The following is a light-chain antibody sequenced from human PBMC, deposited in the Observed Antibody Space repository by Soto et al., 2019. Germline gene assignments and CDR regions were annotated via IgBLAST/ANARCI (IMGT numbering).Light chain of an antibody. CDR3: CSYAGSSTPYV. CDR2: EVS. V-gene: IGLV2-23*02. CDR1: SSDVGSYNL. Sequence: QSALTQPASVSGSPGQSITISCTGTSSDVGSYNLVSWYQQHPGKAPKLMIYEVSKRPSGVSNRFSGSKSGNTASLTISGLQAEDEADYYCCSYAGSSTPYVFGTRTKLTVL. J-gene: IGLJ1*01.